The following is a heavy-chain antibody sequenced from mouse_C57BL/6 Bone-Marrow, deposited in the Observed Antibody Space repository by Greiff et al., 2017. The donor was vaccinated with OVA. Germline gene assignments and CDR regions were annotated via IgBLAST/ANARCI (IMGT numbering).Heavy chain of an antibody. Sequence: QVHVKQPGAELVKPGASVKLSCKASGYTFTSYWMHWVKQRPGQGLEWIGMIHPNSGSTNYNEKFKSKATLTVDKSSSTAYMQLSSLTSEDSAVYDCARRGYDVPWDFDVWGTGTTVTVSS. J-gene: IGHJ1*03. CDR2: IHPNSGST. CDR3: ARRGYDVPWDFDV. V-gene: IGHV1-64*01. CDR1: GYTFTSYW. D-gene: IGHD2-2*01.